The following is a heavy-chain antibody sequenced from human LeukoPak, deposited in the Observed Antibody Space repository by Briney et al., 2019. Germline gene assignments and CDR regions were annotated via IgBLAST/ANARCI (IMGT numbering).Heavy chain of an antibody. CDR3: ARNNGMDV. CDR2: VNRDGSEP. V-gene: IGHV3-7*03. Sequence: GGSLRLSCEASGFALSSHWMTWVRQVPGRGPEWVANVNRDGSEPYYLDSVKGRFTISKDNAKNSLYLQMNSLRAEDPAFYHCARNNGMDVWGQGTTVIVS. CDR1: GFALSSHW. J-gene: IGHJ6*02.